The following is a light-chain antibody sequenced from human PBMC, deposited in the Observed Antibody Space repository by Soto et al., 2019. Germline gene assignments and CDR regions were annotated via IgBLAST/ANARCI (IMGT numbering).Light chain of an antibody. CDR2: DAS. J-gene: IGKJ2*01. V-gene: IGKV3-15*01. CDR1: QSVSSY. CDR3: QQYSNWPPLYT. Sequence: EIVITQSPATLSVSPGETTTLSCRASQSVSSYLAWYQQKPGLPPRLLIYDASTRATGIPDTFSGSGSGTDFTLTISSLQSADFAVYYCQQYSNWPPLYTFGRGTKLEIK.